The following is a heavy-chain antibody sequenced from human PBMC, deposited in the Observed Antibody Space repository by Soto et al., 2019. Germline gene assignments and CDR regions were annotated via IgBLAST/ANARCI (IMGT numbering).Heavy chain of an antibody. J-gene: IGHJ5*02. CDR3: AISPITMIVVVPLTP. D-gene: IGHD3-22*01. CDR1: GSGFTSHY. CDR2: IYPGGVNI. V-gene: IGHV5-10-1*01. Sequence: KVSCKAIGSGFTSHYIHWVRQAPGQGLEWMGTIYPGGVNIVYSPSFQGHVTISADKSISTAYLQWSSLKASDTAMYYCAISPITMIVVVPLTPWGQGTLVTVSS.